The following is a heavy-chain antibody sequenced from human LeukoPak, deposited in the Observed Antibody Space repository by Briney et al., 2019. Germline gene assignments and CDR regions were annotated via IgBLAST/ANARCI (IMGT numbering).Heavy chain of an antibody. CDR2: ITAYNGNT. CDR3: ARCGRSGWYGDYYYMDV. Sequence: GASVKLSCKASGYTFTSYGISWVRHPPGQGHEWMGWITAYNGNTTYAQQLQGRVPLTTDTSTSTAYMELRSLRSDDTAVYYCARCGRSGWYGDYYYMDVWGKGTTVTVSS. J-gene: IGHJ6*03. CDR1: GYTFTSYG. D-gene: IGHD6-19*01. V-gene: IGHV1-18*01.